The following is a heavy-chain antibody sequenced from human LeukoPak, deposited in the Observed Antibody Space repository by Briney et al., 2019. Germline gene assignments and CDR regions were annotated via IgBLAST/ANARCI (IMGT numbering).Heavy chain of an antibody. CDR1: GFTFSSYG. D-gene: IGHD3-3*01. CDR2: ISYDGTNK. J-gene: IGHJ4*02. CDR3: AKVLDYFYFDY. V-gene: IGHV3-30*18. Sequence: SGRSLRLSCAASGFTFSSYGMHWVRQAPGKGLEWVSIISYDGTNKYYVDSVKGRFTISRDNSKNTLYLQMNSLRPEGTAVYYCAKVLDYFYFDYWGQGTLVTVSS.